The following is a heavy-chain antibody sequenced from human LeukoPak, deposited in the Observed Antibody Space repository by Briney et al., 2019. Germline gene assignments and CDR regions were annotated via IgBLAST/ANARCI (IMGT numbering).Heavy chain of an antibody. D-gene: IGHD2-2*01. CDR1: GFTFSNYW. V-gene: IGHV3-7*01. CDR2: IKQDGSEK. CDR3: ARASSPFDY. J-gene: IGHJ4*02. Sequence: GGSLRLSCVVSGFTFSNYWMSWVRQAPGKGLEWVANIKQDGSEKYYVDSVKGRFTISRDNAKNSLYLQMNSLRAEDTAVYYCARASSPFDYWGQGTLVTVSS.